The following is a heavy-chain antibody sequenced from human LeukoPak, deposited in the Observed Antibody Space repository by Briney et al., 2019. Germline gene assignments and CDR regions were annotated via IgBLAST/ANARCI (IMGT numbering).Heavy chain of an antibody. CDR1: GFTVSNNY. V-gene: IGHV3-53*01. CDR3: ARDLNYDSAY. D-gene: IGHD3-22*01. CDR2: IYSGGSA. J-gene: IGHJ4*02. Sequence: PGGSLRLSCAASGFTVSNNYMSWVRQAPGKGLEWVSVIYSGGSAYYADSVKGRFTISRDNSKNTVYLQMNSRRAEDTAVDYCARDLNYDSAYWGQGTLVTVSS.